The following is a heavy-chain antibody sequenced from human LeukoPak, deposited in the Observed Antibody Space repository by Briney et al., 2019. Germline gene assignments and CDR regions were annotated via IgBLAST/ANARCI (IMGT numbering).Heavy chain of an antibody. CDR2: ISSSGSTI. CDR1: GFTFSDYY. Sequence: PGGSLRLSCAASGFTFSDYYMSWIRQAPGKGLEWVSYISSSGSTIYYADSVKGRFTISRDNAKNSLYLQMNSLRAEDTALYHCARNYDSSGYSNGAFDIWGQGTMVTVSS. D-gene: IGHD3-22*01. CDR3: ARNYDSSGYSNGAFDI. V-gene: IGHV3-11*01. J-gene: IGHJ3*02.